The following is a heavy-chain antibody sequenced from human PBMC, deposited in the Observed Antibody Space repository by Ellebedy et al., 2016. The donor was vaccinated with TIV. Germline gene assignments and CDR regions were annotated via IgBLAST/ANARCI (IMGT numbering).Heavy chain of an antibody. Sequence: GESLKISCEASGFTLSDYWMHWVRQAPGKGLVWVSRINSDGSSMAFADFVEGRFIISRDNAKNTLHLQMNSLRVENTAIYYCVRSFNGFDPWGQGTRVIVSS. CDR1: GFTLSDYW. CDR3: VRSFNGFDP. D-gene: IGHD3-10*01. CDR2: INSDGSSM. V-gene: IGHV3-74*01. J-gene: IGHJ5*02.